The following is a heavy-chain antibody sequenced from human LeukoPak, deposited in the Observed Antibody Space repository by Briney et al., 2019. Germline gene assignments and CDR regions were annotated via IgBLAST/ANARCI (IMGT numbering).Heavy chain of an antibody. Sequence: PGGSLRLSCAASGFTFSSYSMNWVRQAPGKGLEWVSSISSSSSYIYYADSVKGRFTISRDNAKNSLYLQMNSLRAEDTAVYYCARDCSSTSCSRGGFDPWGQGTLVTVSS. V-gene: IGHV3-21*01. D-gene: IGHD2-2*01. CDR2: ISSSSSYI. J-gene: IGHJ5*02. CDR3: ARDCSSTSCSRGGFDP. CDR1: GFTFSSYS.